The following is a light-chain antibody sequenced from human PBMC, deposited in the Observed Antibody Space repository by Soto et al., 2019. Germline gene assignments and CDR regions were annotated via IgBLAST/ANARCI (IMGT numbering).Light chain of an antibody. CDR1: SSDVGGYNY. CDR2: DVS. J-gene: IGLJ1*01. CDR3: NLYKSSSTEV. V-gene: IGLV2-14*01. Sequence: QSVLTQPASVSGSPGQSITISCTGTSSDVGGYNYVSWYQQHPGKAPKLMIYDVSNRPSGGSNRFSGSKSGNTASLTISGVQAEDEADYYGNLYKSSSTEVFGTGTKLTVL.